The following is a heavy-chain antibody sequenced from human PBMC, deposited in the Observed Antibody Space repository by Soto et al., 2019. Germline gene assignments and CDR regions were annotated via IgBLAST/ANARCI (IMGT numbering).Heavy chain of an antibody. V-gene: IGHV1-69*12. J-gene: IGHJ6*02. CDR2: VIPVFRTA. Sequence: QVQLVQSGAEVKKPGSSVKVSCKSSGGTFSNSPISWVRQAPGQGLEWVGGVIPVFRTANYAQKFQGRVMISADECTNNGDMVLGSVSSGDTGVYYCARARFVVGVTEDYYGMDVWGQGTTVTVSS. D-gene: IGHD2-8*01. CDR3: ARARFVVGVTEDYYGMDV. CDR1: GGTFSNSP.